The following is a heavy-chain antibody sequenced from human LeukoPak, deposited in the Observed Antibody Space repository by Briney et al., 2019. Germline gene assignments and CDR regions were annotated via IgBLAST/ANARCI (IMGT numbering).Heavy chain of an antibody. V-gene: IGHV4-39*07. CDR1: GGSISSSSYY. J-gene: IGHJ4*02. D-gene: IGHD3-3*01. CDR2: IYYSGST. Sequence: SETLSLTCTVSGGSISSSSYYWGWIRQPPGKGLEWIGSIYYSGSTYYNPSLKSRVTISVDTSKNQFSLKLSSVTAADTAVYYCAREAEGFLEWLLAAAFDYWGQGTLVTVSS. CDR3: AREAEGFLEWLLAAAFDY.